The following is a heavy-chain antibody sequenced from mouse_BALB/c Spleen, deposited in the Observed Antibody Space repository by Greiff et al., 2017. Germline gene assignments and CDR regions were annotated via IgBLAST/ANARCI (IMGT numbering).Heavy chain of an antibody. V-gene: IGHV1S81*02. Sequence: QVQLQQSGAELVKPGASVKLSCKASGYTFTSYWMHWVKQRPGQGLEWIGEINPSNGRTNYNEKFKSKATLTVDKSSSTAYMQLSSLTSEDSAVYYCARPYYGRTYFDYWGQGTTLTVSS. CDR1: GYTFTSYW. D-gene: IGHD1-1*01. CDR3: ARPYYGRTYFDY. J-gene: IGHJ2*01. CDR2: INPSNGRT.